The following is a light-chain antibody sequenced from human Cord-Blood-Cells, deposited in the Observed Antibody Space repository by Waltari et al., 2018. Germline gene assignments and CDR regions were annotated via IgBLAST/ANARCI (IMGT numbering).Light chain of an antibody. CDR3: QQSYSTPYT. CDR2: AAS. V-gene: IGKV1-39*01. J-gene: IGKJ2*01. Sequence: DIQRTQSPSSLSASVGDRVTITCRASQSISSYLNWYQQKPGKAPKLLIYAASSLQSGVPSRFSGSGSGTDFTLTISSLQPEDSATYYCQQSYSTPYTFGQGTKLEMK. CDR1: QSISSY.